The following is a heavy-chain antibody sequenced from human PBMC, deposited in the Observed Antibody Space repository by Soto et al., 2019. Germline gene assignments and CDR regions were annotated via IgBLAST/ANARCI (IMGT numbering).Heavy chain of an antibody. CDR3: ARGGTSGWLKGAYDV. Sequence: QVQLVQSGAEVKKPGSSVKVSCKASGGTLNKHGITWARRAPGQGLEWLGGIIPMFGIPNYPQKFQGRVTITADDSTNTSHMELHSLTSDDTAVYYCARGGTSGWLKGAYDVWGQGTMVTVSS. V-gene: IGHV1-69*01. CDR2: IIPMFGIP. J-gene: IGHJ3*01. D-gene: IGHD6-13*01. CDR1: GGTLNKHG.